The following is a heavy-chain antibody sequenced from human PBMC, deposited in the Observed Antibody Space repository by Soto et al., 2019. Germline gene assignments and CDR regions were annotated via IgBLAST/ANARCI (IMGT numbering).Heavy chain of an antibody. CDR1: GGSISSYY. CDR3: ARRRYSSGWSVGGDYYFDY. J-gene: IGHJ4*02. Sequence: QVQLQESGPGLVKPSETLSLTCTVSGGSISSYYWSWIRQPPGKGLEWIGYIYYSGSTNYNPSLKSRVTISVDTSKNQFSLKLSSVPAADTAVYYCARRRYSSGWSVGGDYYFDYWGQGTLVTVSS. V-gene: IGHV4-59*08. D-gene: IGHD6-19*01. CDR2: IYYSGST.